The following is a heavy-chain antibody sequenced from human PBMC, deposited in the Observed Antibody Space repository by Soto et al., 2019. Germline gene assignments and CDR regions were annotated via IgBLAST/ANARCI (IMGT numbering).Heavy chain of an antibody. Sequence: SETLSLTCIVSGVSISSYYWSWIRQPPGKGLEWIGYISYRGTTSYNPSLESRVTISADTSTNQFSLKLSSVTAADTAVYYCARESWAVDGPGVFAYWGQGALVTVS. CDR3: ARESWAVDGPGVFAY. CDR1: GVSISSYY. V-gene: IGHV4-59*01. D-gene: IGHD3-16*01. CDR2: ISYRGTT. J-gene: IGHJ4*02.